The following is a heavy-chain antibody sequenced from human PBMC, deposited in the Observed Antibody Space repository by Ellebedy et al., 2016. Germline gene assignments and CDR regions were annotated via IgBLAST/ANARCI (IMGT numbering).Heavy chain of an antibody. V-gene: IGHV3-23*01. Sequence: GGSLRLSCVASGFTFSSYAMSWVRQAPGKGLEWVSAISGSGDSTYSADSVKGRFTISRDNSKNTLYLQLNSLRAEDTAVYYCARDLSYGMDVWGQGTTVTVSS. D-gene: IGHD2/OR15-2a*01. J-gene: IGHJ6*02. CDR3: ARDLSYGMDV. CDR2: ISGSGDST. CDR1: GFTFSSYA.